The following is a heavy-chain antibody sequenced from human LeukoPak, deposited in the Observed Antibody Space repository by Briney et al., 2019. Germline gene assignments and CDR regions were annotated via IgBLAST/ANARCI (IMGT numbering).Heavy chain of an antibody. Sequence: SETLSLTCIVSGGSISSGDYYWSWIRQPPGKGLEWIGYIYYSGSTYYNPSLKSRVTISVDTSKNQFSLKLSSVTAADTAVYYCARENSGYDSYYFDYWGQGTLVTVSS. CDR2: IYYSGST. V-gene: IGHV4-30-4*08. CDR3: ARENSGYDSYYFDY. J-gene: IGHJ4*02. D-gene: IGHD5-12*01. CDR1: GGSISSGDYY.